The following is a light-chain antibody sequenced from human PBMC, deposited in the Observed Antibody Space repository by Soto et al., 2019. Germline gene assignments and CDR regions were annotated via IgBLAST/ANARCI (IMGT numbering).Light chain of an antibody. V-gene: IGKV3-20*01. CDR2: GAS. CDR1: QSVSSSY. Sequence: EIVLTQSPGTLSLSPGERATLSCRPSQSVSSSYLAWYQQKPGQAPRLLIYGASSRATGIPDRFSGSGSGTDFTLTISRLEPEDFAVYYCQQYGRSPPLTFGQGTKVEIK. J-gene: IGKJ1*01. CDR3: QQYGRSPPLT.